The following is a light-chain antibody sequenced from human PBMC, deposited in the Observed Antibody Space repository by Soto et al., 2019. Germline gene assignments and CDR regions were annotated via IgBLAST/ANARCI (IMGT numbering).Light chain of an antibody. CDR3: QRANSFPIT. CDR1: QDISSG. Sequence: TEVTQSPYSVSASVGDRVTITCRASQDISSGLAWYQQKPGKAPKLLIYSASSLQSGVPSRFSGSESGTDFTLTISSLQPEDFATYFCQRANSFPITFGQGTLLEIK. CDR2: SAS. V-gene: IGKV1D-12*01. J-gene: IGKJ5*01.